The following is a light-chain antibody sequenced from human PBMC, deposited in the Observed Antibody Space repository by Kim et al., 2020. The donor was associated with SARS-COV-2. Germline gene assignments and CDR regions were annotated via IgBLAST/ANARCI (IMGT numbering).Light chain of an antibody. CDR3: QQYYSTPYT. J-gene: IGKJ2*01. CDR1: QSVLYSSNNQNY. V-gene: IGKV4-1*01. Sequence: RATINCKSSQSVLYSSNNQNYLAWYQQKPGQPPKLLIYWASTREYGVPDRFSGSGSGTDFTLTISSLQAEDVAVYYCQQYYSTPYTFGQGTNWRS. CDR2: WAS.